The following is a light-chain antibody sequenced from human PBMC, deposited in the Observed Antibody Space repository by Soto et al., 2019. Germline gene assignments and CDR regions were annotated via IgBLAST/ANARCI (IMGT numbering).Light chain of an antibody. V-gene: IGLV1-47*01. CDR3: STWDDSLPGIVV. J-gene: IGLJ2*01. CDR1: TSNIGSNY. Sequence: QSVLTQPPSASGTPGQTVTISCSGSTSNIGSNYVCWYQQLPGTAPKLLIYRNNHRPSGVPDRFSGSKSGTSASLAISGLRSEDEADYYCSTWDDSLPGIVVFGGGTKLTVL. CDR2: RNN.